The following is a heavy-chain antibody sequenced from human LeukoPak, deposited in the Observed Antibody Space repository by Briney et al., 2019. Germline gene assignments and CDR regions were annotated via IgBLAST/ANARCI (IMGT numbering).Heavy chain of an antibody. J-gene: IGHJ3*02. CDR2: IYTSGST. CDR1: GGSISSYY. Sequence: SETLSLTCTVSGGSISSYYWSWIRQPAGKGLEWIGRIYTSGSTNYNPSLKSRVTMSVDTSKNQFSLKLSSVTAADTAVYYCARDRAPYGDYYDAFDIWGQGTMVTVSS. CDR3: ARDRAPYGDYYDAFDI. D-gene: IGHD4-17*01. V-gene: IGHV4-4*07.